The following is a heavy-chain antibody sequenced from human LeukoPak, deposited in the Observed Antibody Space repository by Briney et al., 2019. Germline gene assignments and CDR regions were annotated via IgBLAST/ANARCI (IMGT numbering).Heavy chain of an antibody. J-gene: IGHJ4*02. CDR1: GYTFTSYA. CDR2: INAGNGNT. V-gene: IGHV1-3*01. D-gene: IGHD3-22*01. CDR3: AREPSGYDSSGYPIDY. Sequence: ASVKVSCKASGYTFTSYAMHWVRQAPGQRLEWMGWINAGNGNTKYSQKFQGRVTITRDTSASTAHMELSSLRSEDTAVYYCAREPSGYDSSGYPIDYWGQGTLVTVSS.